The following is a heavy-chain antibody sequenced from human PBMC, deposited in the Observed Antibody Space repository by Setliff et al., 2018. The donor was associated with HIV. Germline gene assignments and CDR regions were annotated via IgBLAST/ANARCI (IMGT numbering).Heavy chain of an antibody. V-gene: IGHV1-46*01. Sequence: ASVKVSCKASGYTFSNYYIHWVRQAPGQGLEWMGIINPSAVTSYGQKFQGRLTVTRDTSTSTVYMDLSSLRSEDTAVYYCVRGGGSSAYPPFEYWGKGTTVTVSS. CDR2: INPSAVT. CDR3: VRGGGSSAYPPFEY. J-gene: IGHJ6*04. D-gene: IGHD3-16*01. CDR1: GYTFSNYY.